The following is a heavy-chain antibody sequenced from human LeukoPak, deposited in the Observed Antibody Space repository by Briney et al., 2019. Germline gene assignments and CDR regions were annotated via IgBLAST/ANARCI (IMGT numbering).Heavy chain of an antibody. J-gene: IGHJ4*02. V-gene: IGHV4-30-2*02. CDR3: ATRDGYNRFDY. Sequence: SETLSLTCAVSGGSISSGGYSWSWIRQPPGKGLEWIGYIYHSGSTNYNPSLKSRVTISVDTSKNQFSLKLSSVTAADTAVYYCATRDGYNRFDYWGQGTLVTVSS. CDR1: GGSISSGGYS. CDR2: IYHSGST. D-gene: IGHD5-24*01.